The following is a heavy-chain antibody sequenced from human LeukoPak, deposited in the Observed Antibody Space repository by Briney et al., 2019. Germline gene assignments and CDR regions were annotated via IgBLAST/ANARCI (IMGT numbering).Heavy chain of an antibody. J-gene: IGHJ6*03. V-gene: IGHV1-2*02. Sequence: ASVKVSCKASGYTFTGYYMHWVRQAPGQGLEWMGWINPNSGGTNYAQKFQGRVTMTRDTSISTAYMELSRLRSDDTAVYYCARSGSSEPYYYYYYMDVWGKGTTVTVSS. CDR1: GYTFTGYY. CDR2: INPNSGGT. CDR3: ARSGSSEPYYYYYYMDV. D-gene: IGHD6-19*01.